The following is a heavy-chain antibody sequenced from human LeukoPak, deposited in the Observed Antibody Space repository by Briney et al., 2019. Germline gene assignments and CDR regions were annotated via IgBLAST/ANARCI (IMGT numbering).Heavy chain of an antibody. CDR3: AKDISTGLGVYYFDY. V-gene: IGHV3-23*01. D-gene: IGHD2-8*02. Sequence: GGSLRLSCAASGFTFSSYSMNWVRQAPGKGLEWVSAISGSGGSTYYADSVKGRFTISRDNSKNTLYLQMNSLRAEDTAVYYCAKDISTGLGVYYFDYWGQGTLVTVSS. CDR2: ISGSGGST. CDR1: GFTFSSYS. J-gene: IGHJ4*02.